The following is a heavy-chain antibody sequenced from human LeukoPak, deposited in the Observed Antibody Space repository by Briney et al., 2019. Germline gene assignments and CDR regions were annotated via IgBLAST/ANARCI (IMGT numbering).Heavy chain of an antibody. CDR3: ARGGGYSGYDLFDY. J-gene: IGHJ4*02. CDR2: INSDGSST. D-gene: IGHD5-12*01. Sequence: PGGSLRLSCAASGFTFSSYWMHWVRQAPGKGRVWVSRINSDGSSTSYADSVKGRFTISRDNAKNTLYLQMNSLRAEDTAVYYCARGGGYSGYDLFDYWGQGTLVTVSS. CDR1: GFTFSSYW. V-gene: IGHV3-74*01.